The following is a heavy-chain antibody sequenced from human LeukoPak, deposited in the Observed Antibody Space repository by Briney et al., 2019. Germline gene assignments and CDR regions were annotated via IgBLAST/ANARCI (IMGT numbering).Heavy chain of an antibody. CDR2: ISAYNGNT. D-gene: IGHD1-26*01. J-gene: IGHJ4*02. CDR1: GYTFTSYG. CDR3: ARTEAGIVGATVDFDY. V-gene: IGHV1-18*01. Sequence: ASVKVSCKASGYTFTSYGISWVRQAPGQGLEWMGWISAYNGNTNYAQKLQGRVTMTTDTSTSTAYMELRSLRSDDTAVYYCARTEAGIVGATVDFDYWGQGTLVTVSS.